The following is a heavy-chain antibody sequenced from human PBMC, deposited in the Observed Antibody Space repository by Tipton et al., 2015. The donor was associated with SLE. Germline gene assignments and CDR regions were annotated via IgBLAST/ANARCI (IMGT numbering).Heavy chain of an antibody. V-gene: IGHV4-34*01. J-gene: IGHJ6*03. CDR2: INHSGGT. CDR3: ARAPGLDRDYYYYCMDV. D-gene: IGHD3/OR15-3a*01. Sequence: TLSLTCAVYGGSFSGYYWSWIRQPPGKGLEWIGEINHSGGTNYNPYLKSRFTISVDTSKNQFSLKLSSVTAADTAVYYCARAPGLDRDYYYYCMDVWGKGTTVTVTS. CDR1: GGSFSGYY.